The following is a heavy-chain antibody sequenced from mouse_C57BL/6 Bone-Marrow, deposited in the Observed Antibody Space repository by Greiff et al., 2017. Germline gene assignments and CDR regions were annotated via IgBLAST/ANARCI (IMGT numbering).Heavy chain of an antibody. J-gene: IGHJ3*01. D-gene: IGHD3-2*02. CDR3: ARVPDSSDYFAY. CDR2: IDPANGNT. Sequence: VQLQQSVAELVRPGASVKLSCTASGFNINNTYMHWVKQRPEQGLEWIGRIDPANGNTKYAPKFQGKATITADTSSNTAYLPLSSLTSEDTAIYYCARVPDSSDYFAYWGQGTLVTVSA. CDR1: GFNINNTY. V-gene: IGHV14-3*01.